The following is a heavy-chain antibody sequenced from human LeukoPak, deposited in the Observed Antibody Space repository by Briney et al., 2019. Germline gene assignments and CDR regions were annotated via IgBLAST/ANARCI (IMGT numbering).Heavy chain of an antibody. CDR3: ARDGIFGVAPTDDSFDY. V-gene: IGHV1-69*01. CDR1: GGTFSSYA. Sequence: SVKVSCKASGGTFSSYAISWVRQAPGQGLEWMGGIIPIFGTANYAQKFQGRVTITADESTSTAYMELSSLRSEDTAVYYCARDGIFGVAPTDDSFDYWAREPWSPSPQ. CDR2: IIPIFGTA. D-gene: IGHD3-3*01. J-gene: IGHJ4*02.